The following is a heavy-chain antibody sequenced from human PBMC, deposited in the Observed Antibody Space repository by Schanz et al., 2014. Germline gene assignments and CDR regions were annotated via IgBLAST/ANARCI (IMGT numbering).Heavy chain of an antibody. CDR2: MYINSGST. D-gene: IGHD3-10*01. J-gene: IGHJ4*02. Sequence: EVQLVESGGGLIQPGGSLRLSCAVSGFTVNTNYMSWVRQAPGKGLEWISSMYINSGSTQYADSVKGRFTLSRDNSKNTLYLQMNSLIVEDTAVYYCAKEGTVVSGSPRDYWGRGTLVTVSS. V-gene: IGHV3-53*01. CDR1: GFTVNTNY. CDR3: AKEGTVVSGSPRDY.